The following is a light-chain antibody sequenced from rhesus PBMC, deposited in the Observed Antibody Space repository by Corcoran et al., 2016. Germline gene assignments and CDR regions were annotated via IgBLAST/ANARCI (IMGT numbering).Light chain of an antibody. CDR2: KAS. CDR1: QGISSW. J-gene: IGKJ2*01. Sequence: DIQMTQSPSSLSASVGDKVTITCRASQGISSWLAWYQQKPGKTPKLLIYKASSLQSGVPSRLSGRVSETDFTLTISSLQPEDFATYYCLQYSSSPYSFGQGTKVEIK. V-gene: IGKV1-22*01. CDR3: LQYSSSPYS.